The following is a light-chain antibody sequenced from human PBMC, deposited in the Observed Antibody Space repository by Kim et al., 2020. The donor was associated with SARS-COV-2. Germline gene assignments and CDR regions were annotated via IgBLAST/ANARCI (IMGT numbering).Light chain of an antibody. CDR2: AAS. J-gene: IGKJ4*01. V-gene: IGKV1-39*01. CDR3: QQTHSSPLT. Sequence: DIQMSQSPSSLSASVGDRVTINCRASQSINSYLNWYQQKPGKAPKLLIYAASSLKSGVPSRFRGSRSGTDFTLTITSLQPEDFATDYCQQTHSSPLTFGGGTRVEI. CDR1: QSINSY.